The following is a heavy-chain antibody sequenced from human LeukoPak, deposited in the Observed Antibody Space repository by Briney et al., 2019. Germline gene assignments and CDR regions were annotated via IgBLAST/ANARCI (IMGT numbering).Heavy chain of an antibody. CDR1: GFTFSSYW. D-gene: IGHD6-13*01. CDR3: TTDDRPSSSWYWGHDY. Sequence: AGGSLRLSCAASGFTFSSYWMSWVRQAPGKGLEWVGRIKSKTDGGTTDYAAPVKGRFTISRDDSKNTLYLQMNSLKTEDTAVYYCTTDDRPSSSWYWGHDYWGQGTLVTVSS. V-gene: IGHV3-15*01. CDR2: IKSKTDGGTT. J-gene: IGHJ4*02.